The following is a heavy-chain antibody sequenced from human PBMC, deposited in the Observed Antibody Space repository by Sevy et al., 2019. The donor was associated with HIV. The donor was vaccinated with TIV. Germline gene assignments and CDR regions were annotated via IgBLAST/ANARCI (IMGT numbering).Heavy chain of an antibody. J-gene: IGHJ4*02. D-gene: IGHD6-19*01. Sequence: GGSLRLSCAASGFSFSTYAMHWVLQAPGKALDWVALISYDGTAKYYADSVKGRFTVSRDDSKNTLYLQMNSLRPEDSAVYYCAREGVHTSAWTPGNYWGQGTQVTVSS. CDR3: AREGVHTSAWTPGNY. CDR1: GFSFSTYA. CDR2: ISYDGTAK. V-gene: IGHV3-30-3*01.